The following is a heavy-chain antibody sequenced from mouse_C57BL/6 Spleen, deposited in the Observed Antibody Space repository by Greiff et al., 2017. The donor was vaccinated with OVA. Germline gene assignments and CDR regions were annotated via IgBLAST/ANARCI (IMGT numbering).Heavy chain of an antibody. Sequence: QVQLQQSGAELVKPGASVKISCKASGYAFSSYWMNWVKQRPGKGLEWIGQIYPGDGDTNYNGKFKGKAPLPADKSSSTAYLQLSRLTCGYSAVYFCAVAPYYFDYWGKGTTLTVSS. CDR1: GYAFSSYW. CDR3: AVAPYYFDY. V-gene: IGHV1-80*01. CDR2: IYPGDGDT. D-gene: IGHD1-3*01. J-gene: IGHJ2*01.